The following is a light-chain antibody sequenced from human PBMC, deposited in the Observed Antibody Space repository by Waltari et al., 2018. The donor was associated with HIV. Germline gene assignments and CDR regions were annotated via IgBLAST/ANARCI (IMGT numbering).Light chain of an antibody. CDR3: QQYGNSPIT. CDR1: QSVSSNY. CDR2: GAS. V-gene: IGKV3-20*01. J-gene: IGKJ5*01. Sequence: EIVLTQSPGTLYLSPGERATLSCRASQSVSSNYLAWYQQNTGQAPRLLIYGASSRATGIPDRFSCSGSGTDFTLTISRLEPEDFAVYYCQQYGNSPITFGQGTRLEIK.